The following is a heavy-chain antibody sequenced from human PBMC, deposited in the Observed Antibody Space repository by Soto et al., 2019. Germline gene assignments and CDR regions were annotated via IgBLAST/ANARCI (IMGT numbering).Heavy chain of an antibody. CDR2: ISSTGRTI. D-gene: IGHD1-20*01. Sequence: PGGSLRLSCGASGFTFSNYYMSWIRQAPGKGLEWVSYISSTGRTIYYADSVKGRFTVSRDNAQNSLSLKLNSLRVEDTAVYFCAKAKVYTWNPGSFDCWGQGTLVTVSS. V-gene: IGHV3-11*01. CDR1: GFTFSNYY. CDR3: AKAKVYTWNPGSFDC. J-gene: IGHJ4*02.